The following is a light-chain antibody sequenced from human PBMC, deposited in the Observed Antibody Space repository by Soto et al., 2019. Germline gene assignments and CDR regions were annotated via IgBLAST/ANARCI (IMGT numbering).Light chain of an antibody. CDR1: QTVRNNY. CDR2: DAS. Sequence: VLTQSPGTQSLSRGERATLSCRAGQTVRNNYLAWYQQKAGQAPSVLIYDASNRATGIPARFSGSVSGTGFTLTISSLEPEDFAVYYCQQRTNWPPSLTFGGGTKVEI. CDR3: QQRTNWPPSLT. J-gene: IGKJ4*01. V-gene: IGKV3-11*01.